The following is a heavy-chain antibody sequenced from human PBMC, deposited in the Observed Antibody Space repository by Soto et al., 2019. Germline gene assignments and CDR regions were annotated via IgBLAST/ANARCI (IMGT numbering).Heavy chain of an antibody. V-gene: IGHV1-69*01. CDR3: ARVYPGRGAAARPVVYYFDY. J-gene: IGHJ4*02. CDR1: GGTFSSYA. Sequence: QVQLVQSGAEVKKPGSSVKVSCKASGGTFSSYAISWVRQAPGQGLEWMGGIIPIFGTANYAQKFQGRVTITADESKSTAYMELSSLRYEDTAVYYCARVYPGRGAAARPVVYYFDYWGQVTLVTVSS. CDR2: IIPIFGTA. D-gene: IGHD6-13*01.